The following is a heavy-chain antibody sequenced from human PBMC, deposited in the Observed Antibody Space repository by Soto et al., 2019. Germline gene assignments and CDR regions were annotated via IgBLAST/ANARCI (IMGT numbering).Heavy chain of an antibody. V-gene: IGHV3-30-3*01. D-gene: IGHD1-7*01. CDR3: ARDQRNYVAYFDY. CDR2: ISYDGSNK. J-gene: IGHJ4*02. CDR1: GFTFSSYA. Sequence: QVQLVESGGGVVQPGRSLRLSCAASGFTFSSYAMHWVRQAPGKGLEWVAVISYDGSNKYYADSVKGRFTISRDNSKNTLYLQMNSLRAEATAVYYCARDQRNYVAYFDYWGQGTLVTVSS.